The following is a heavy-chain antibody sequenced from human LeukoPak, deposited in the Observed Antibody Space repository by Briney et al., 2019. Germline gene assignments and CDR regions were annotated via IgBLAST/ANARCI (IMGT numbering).Heavy chain of an antibody. Sequence: SETLSLTCTVSGFSISSYYWSWLRQPPGKGLKWIGRFYHSGSTNYNPFLKSRVTTSVDTSKNQFSLRLSSVTAADTAVYYCASTQQWLAFDYWGQGILVTVSS. D-gene: IGHD6-19*01. CDR1: GFSISSYY. V-gene: IGHV4-59*01. J-gene: IGHJ4*02. CDR3: ASTQQWLAFDY. CDR2: FYHSGST.